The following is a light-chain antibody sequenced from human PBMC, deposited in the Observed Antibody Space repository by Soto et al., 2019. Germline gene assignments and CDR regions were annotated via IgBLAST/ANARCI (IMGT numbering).Light chain of an antibody. CDR3: QQYNYWPPWT. Sequence: ILMTQSPATLSVSPGERATLSCRASQSVSNSLAWYQQKPGQAPRLLIYDASTRAPGIPARFSGSGSGTEFTLTISGLHSEDFAVYYCQQYNYWPPWTFGQGTKVEIK. J-gene: IGKJ1*01. CDR2: DAS. CDR1: QSVSNS. V-gene: IGKV3-15*01.